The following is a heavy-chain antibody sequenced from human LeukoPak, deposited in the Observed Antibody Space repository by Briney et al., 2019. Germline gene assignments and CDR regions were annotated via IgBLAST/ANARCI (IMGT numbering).Heavy chain of an antibody. Sequence: PSETLSLTCTVSGGSISSYYWSWMRQPPGKGLEWIGYIYYSGSTNYNPSLKSRVTISVDTSKNQFSLKLSSVTAADTAVYYCARDGGYSYGNYYYYGMDVWGQGTTVTVSS. CDR3: ARDGGYSYGNYYYYGMDV. CDR1: GGSISSYY. D-gene: IGHD5-18*01. CDR2: IYYSGST. J-gene: IGHJ6*02. V-gene: IGHV4-59*01.